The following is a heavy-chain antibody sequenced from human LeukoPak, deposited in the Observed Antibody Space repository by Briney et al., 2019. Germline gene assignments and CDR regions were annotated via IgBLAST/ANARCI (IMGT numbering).Heavy chain of an antibody. J-gene: IGHJ4*01. CDR1: GFTFSSYA. CDR3: ARDGTAAGLYFDL. Sequence: GGSLRLSCAASGFTFSSYAMSWVRQAPGKGLEWVSAISGSGGSTYYADSVKGRFTISRDNSRNSLYLQMNSLRAEDTAIYYCARDGTAAGLYFDLWGQGTLVTVSS. D-gene: IGHD6-13*01. V-gene: IGHV3-23*01. CDR2: ISGSGGST.